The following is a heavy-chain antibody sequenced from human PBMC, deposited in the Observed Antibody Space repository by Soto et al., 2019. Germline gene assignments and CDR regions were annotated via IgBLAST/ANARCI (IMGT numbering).Heavy chain of an antibody. CDR3: ARVGRIVVPAAIGY. CDR1: GGSFSGYY. D-gene: IGHD2-2*01. V-gene: IGHV4-34*01. CDR2: INHSGST. Sequence: SETLSLTCAVYGGSFSGYYWSWIRQPPGKGLEWIGEINHSGSTNYNPSLKSRVTISVDTSKNQFSLKLSSVTAADTAVYYCARVGRIVVPAAIGYWAQGTLVTVSS. J-gene: IGHJ4*02.